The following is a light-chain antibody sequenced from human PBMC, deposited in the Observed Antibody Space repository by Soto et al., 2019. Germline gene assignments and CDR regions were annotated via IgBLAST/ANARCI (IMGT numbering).Light chain of an antibody. CDR2: DAS. Sequence: EIVMTQSPATLSVSPGETATLSCRASQSVNSNLAWYQQKPGQAPRRLISDASTRAAGLPARFSGSGSRTEFNLTISSLQSEDFAVSFCQQSNNWPKTFGQGTKVEIK. J-gene: IGKJ1*01. CDR1: QSVNSN. CDR3: QQSNNWPKT. V-gene: IGKV3-15*01.